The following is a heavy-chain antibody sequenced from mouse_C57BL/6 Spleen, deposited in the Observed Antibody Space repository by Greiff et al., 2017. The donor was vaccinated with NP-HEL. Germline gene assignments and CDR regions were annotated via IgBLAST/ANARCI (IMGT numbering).Heavy chain of an antibody. Sequence: VQLQQSGPELVKPGASVKMSCKASGYTFTDYNMHWVKQSHGKSLEWIGYINPNNGGTNSNQKFKGKATLTVNKSSSTAYMELRSLTSEDSAVYYCARSANYDYDEGSMDYWGQGTSVTVSS. D-gene: IGHD2-4*01. V-gene: IGHV1-22*01. CDR2: INPNNGGT. CDR1: GYTFTDYN. J-gene: IGHJ4*01. CDR3: ARSANYDYDEGSMDY.